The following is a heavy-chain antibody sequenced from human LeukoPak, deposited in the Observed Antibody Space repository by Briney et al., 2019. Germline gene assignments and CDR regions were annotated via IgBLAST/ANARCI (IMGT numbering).Heavy chain of an antibody. CDR1: GFTFDDYG. Sequence: GGSLRLSCAASGFTFDDYGMSWVRQAPGKGLEWVSGINWNGGSTGYADSVKGRFTISRDNAKNSLYLQMNSLRAEDTALYYCARDRWAPAATHDAFDIWDQGTMVTVSS. D-gene: IGHD2-2*01. V-gene: IGHV3-20*04. J-gene: IGHJ3*02. CDR3: ARDRWAPAATHDAFDI. CDR2: INWNGGST.